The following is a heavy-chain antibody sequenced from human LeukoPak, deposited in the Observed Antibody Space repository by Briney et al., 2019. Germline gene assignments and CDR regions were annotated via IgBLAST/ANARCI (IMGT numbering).Heavy chain of an antibody. CDR2: INAGDGNT. CDR3: ARLPAANYYYYGMDV. CDR1: GYTFTSYA. J-gene: IGHJ6*02. D-gene: IGHD2-2*01. V-gene: IGHV1-3*01. Sequence: GASVKGSCKASGYTFTSYAMHWVRQAPGQRLEWMGWINAGDGNTKYSQKFQGRVTITRDTSASTAYMELSSLRSEDTAVYYCARLPAANYYYYGMDVWGQGTTVTVSS.